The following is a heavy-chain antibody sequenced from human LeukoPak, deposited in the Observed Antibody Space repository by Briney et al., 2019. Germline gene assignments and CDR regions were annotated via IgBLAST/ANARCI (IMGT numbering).Heavy chain of an antibody. Sequence: GGYLRLSCAASGFTFSSDAMSWGRQAPGKGLEWVSTISGSGGSTYYADSVKGRFTISRDNSKNTLYLQMNSLRAEDTAVYYCAKDEQGALYYGMDVWGKGTTVTVSS. J-gene: IGHJ6*04. V-gene: IGHV3-23*01. CDR2: ISGSGGST. D-gene: IGHD1/OR15-1a*01. CDR1: GFTFSSDA. CDR3: AKDEQGALYYGMDV.